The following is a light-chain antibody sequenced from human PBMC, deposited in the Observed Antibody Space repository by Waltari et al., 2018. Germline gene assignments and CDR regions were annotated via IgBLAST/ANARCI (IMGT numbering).Light chain of an antibody. J-gene: IGKJ4*01. CDR2: DAS. Sequence: DIQMTQSPSSLSASVGDSVTITCQASQDISIYLNWYQQKPGKAPKRLIYDASNLETGVTSRFSGSGSGTDFTFTISSLQPEDIATYYCQQYDNLPLTFGGGTKVEIK. V-gene: IGKV1-33*01. CDR3: QQYDNLPLT. CDR1: QDISIY.